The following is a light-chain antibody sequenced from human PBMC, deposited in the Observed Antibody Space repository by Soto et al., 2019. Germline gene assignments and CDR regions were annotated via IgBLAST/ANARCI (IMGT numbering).Light chain of an antibody. CDR1: QGISSY. V-gene: IGKV1-9*01. CDR3: QQLVA. J-gene: IGKJ1*01. CDR2: AAS. Sequence: DIQLTQPPSFLSASVGDRVTITCRASQGISSYLAWYQQKPGKAPKLLIYAASSLQRGVPSRFSCSGSCTDSTLTTSSVQPEDFATYYCQQLVAFGQGTKVEIK.